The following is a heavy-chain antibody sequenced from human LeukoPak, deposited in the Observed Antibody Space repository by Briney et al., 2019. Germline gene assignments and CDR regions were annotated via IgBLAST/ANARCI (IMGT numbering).Heavy chain of an antibody. CDR1: GYTFTSYG. Sequence: ASVKFSCKASGYTFTSYGISWVRQAPGQGLEWMGWISAYNGNTNYAQKLQGRVTMTTDTSTSTAYMELRSLRSDDTAVYYCARGPLDFWSGYYHFDYWGQGTLVTVSS. D-gene: IGHD3-3*01. CDR2: ISAYNGNT. CDR3: ARGPLDFWSGYYHFDY. V-gene: IGHV1-18*01. J-gene: IGHJ4*02.